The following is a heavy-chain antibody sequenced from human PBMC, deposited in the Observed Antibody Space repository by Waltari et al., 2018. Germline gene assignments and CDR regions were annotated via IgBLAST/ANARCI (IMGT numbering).Heavy chain of an antibody. J-gene: IGHJ4*02. CDR3: ARRGAGRAPDY. CDR1: GFSFSSYW. V-gene: IGHV3-7*03. D-gene: IGHD3-16*01. Sequence: VQLVESGGGLVQPGGSLRLSCAASGFSFSSYWLTWFRQAPGAGLEWVATIKPDGSGKFYVDSVKGRFSISRDNAKNSLYLQMNSLRAEDTVIFYCARRGAGRAPDYWGQGTLVTVTS. CDR2: IKPDGSGK.